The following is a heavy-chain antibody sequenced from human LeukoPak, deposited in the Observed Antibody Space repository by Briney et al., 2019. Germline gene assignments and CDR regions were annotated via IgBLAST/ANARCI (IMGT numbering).Heavy chain of an antibody. CDR3: AGYGSGSYHDY. V-gene: IGHV3-73*01. Sequence: GSLRLSCAASGFTFSGSAMHWVRQASGKGLEWVGRIRSKANSYATAYAASVKGRFTISRDDSKNTAYLQMNSLRAEDTAVYYCAGYGSGSYHDYWGQGTLVTVSS. CDR2: IRSKANSYAT. CDR1: GFTFSGSA. J-gene: IGHJ4*02. D-gene: IGHD3-10*01.